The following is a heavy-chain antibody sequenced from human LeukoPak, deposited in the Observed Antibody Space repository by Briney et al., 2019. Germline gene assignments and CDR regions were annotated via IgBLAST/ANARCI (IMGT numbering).Heavy chain of an antibody. CDR2: ISGSVGRT. D-gene: IGHD3-3*01. V-gene: IGHV3-23*01. Sequence: GGSLRLSCAASGFTFSSYAMSWVRQAPGKGLEWVSAISGSVGRTYYADSVKGRFTISRDNSKNTLYLQMNSLRAEDTAVYYCAKDPDYDFWSGYYLLNGGFDYWGQGTLVTVSS. CDR3: AKDPDYDFWSGYYLLNGGFDY. CDR1: GFTFSSYA. J-gene: IGHJ4*02.